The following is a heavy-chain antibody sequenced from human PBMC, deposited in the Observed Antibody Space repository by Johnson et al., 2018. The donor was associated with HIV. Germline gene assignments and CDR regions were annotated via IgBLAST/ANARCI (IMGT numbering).Heavy chain of an antibody. J-gene: IGHJ3*02. V-gene: IGHV3-7*02. Sequence: VQLVESGGGVVQPGRSLRLSCAASGFTFSSYWMSWVRQAPGKGLEWVANIKQDGSEKYYVDSVKGRFTISRDNPRNTLYLQMNSLRAEDTAVYYCARAEVPYYDSSGYPSGVSRAFDIWGQGTMVTVSS. CDR2: IKQDGSEK. CDR3: ARAEVPYYDSSGYPSGVSRAFDI. D-gene: IGHD3-22*01. CDR1: GFTFSSYW.